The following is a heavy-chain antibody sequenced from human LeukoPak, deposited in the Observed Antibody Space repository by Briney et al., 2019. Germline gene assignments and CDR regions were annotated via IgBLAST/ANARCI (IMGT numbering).Heavy chain of an antibody. D-gene: IGHD1-26*01. CDR3: ARDRENSYFDY. CDR1: GFKFSNFG. J-gene: IGHJ4*02. Sequence: GRSLRLSCAASGFKFSNFGMHWVRQAPGKGLKWVAVIWYDGSNKYYADSVKGRFTISRDNSKNTKNTLYLQMNSLRAEDTAVYYCARDRENSYFDYWGQGTQVSVSS. V-gene: IGHV3-33*01. CDR2: IWYDGSNK.